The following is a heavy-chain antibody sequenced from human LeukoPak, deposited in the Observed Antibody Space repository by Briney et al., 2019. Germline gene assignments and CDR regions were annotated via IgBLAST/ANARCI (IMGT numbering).Heavy chain of an antibody. J-gene: IGHJ6*02. D-gene: IGHD2-2*01. Sequence: GGSLRLSCAASGFTFSNYAMNWVRQAPGKGLEWVANIKQDGSEKYYGDSVKGRFTISRDNAKNSLYLQMNSLRAEDTAVYFCARVLAVPAAFYFYYGLDVWGQGTTVTVSS. CDR2: IKQDGSEK. V-gene: IGHV3-7*04. CDR1: GFTFSNYA. CDR3: ARVLAVPAAFYFYYGLDV.